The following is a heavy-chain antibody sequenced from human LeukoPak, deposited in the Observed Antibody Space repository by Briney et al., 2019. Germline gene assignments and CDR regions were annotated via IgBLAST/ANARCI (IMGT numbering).Heavy chain of an antibody. Sequence: ASVKVSCKASGYTFTSYGISWVRQAPGQGLEWMGWISAYNGDTNYAQKLQGRVTMTTDTSTSTAYMELRSLRSDDTAVYYCARDLEEVTVAGNWFDPWGQGTLVTVSS. D-gene: IGHD6-19*01. J-gene: IGHJ5*02. CDR2: ISAYNGDT. CDR3: ARDLEEVTVAGNWFDP. CDR1: GYTFTSYG. V-gene: IGHV1-18*01.